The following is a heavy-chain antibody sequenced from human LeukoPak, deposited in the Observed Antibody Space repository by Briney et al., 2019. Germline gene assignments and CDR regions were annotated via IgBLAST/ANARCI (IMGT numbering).Heavy chain of an antibody. CDR3: ARDSMAAAGLDP. CDR2: INPNSGGT. D-gene: IGHD6-13*01. J-gene: IGHJ5*02. V-gene: IGHV1-2*02. CDR1: GYTFTGYY. Sequence: ASVTVSCKASGYTFTGYYMHWVRQAPGQGLEWMGWINPNSGGTNYAQKFQGRVTMTRDTSISTAYMELSRLRSDDTAVYYCARDSMAAAGLDPWGQGTLVTVSS.